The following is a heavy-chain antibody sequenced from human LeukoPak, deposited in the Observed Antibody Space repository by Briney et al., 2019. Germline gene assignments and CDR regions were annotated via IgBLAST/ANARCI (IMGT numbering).Heavy chain of an antibody. D-gene: IGHD6-6*01. J-gene: IGHJ3*02. CDR1: GFTFSSYW. Sequence: GGSLRLSCAASGFTFSSYWMHWVRQTPGKGLVWVSRISTDGSSTNSADSVKGRLTISRDNAKNTLYLQMNSLRAEDTAVYYCVREYSSSSGRAFDMWGQGTTVTVSS. CDR2: ISTDGSST. CDR3: VREYSSSSGRAFDM. V-gene: IGHV3-74*01.